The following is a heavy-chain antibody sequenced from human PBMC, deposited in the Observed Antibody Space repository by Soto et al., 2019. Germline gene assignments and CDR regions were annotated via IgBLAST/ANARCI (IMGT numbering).Heavy chain of an antibody. D-gene: IGHD2-2*02. CDR1: GYTFTSYD. CDR3: ARGLSDQLLYWRGYYYYMDV. CDR2: MNPNSGNT. J-gene: IGHJ6*03. V-gene: IGHV1-8*01. Sequence: ASLKVSCKASGYTFTSYDINWVRQATGQGLEWMGWMNPNSGNTGYAQKFQGRVTMTRNTSISTAYMELSSLRSEDTAVYYCARGLSDQLLYWRGYYYYMDVWGKGTTVTVSS.